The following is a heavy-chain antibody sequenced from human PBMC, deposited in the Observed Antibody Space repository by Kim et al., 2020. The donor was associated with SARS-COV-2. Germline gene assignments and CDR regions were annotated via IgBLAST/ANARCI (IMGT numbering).Heavy chain of an antibody. J-gene: IGHJ4*02. CDR1: GGSISSYY. V-gene: IGHV4-59*13. D-gene: IGHD3-10*01. Sequence: SETLSLTCTVSGGSISSYYWSWIRQPPGKGLEWIGYIYYSGSTNYNPSLKSRVTISVDTSKNQFSLKLSSVTAADTAVYYCARSSGEVPFDYWGQGTLVTVSS. CDR2: IYYSGST. CDR3: ARSSGEVPFDY.